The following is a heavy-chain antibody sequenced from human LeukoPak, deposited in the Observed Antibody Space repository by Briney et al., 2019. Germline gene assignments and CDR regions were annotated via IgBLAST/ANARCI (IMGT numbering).Heavy chain of an antibody. CDR3: ARGQVGLRYFDWLSREDYYYGMDV. V-gene: IGHV3-7*01. Sequence: GGSLTLSCAASGFTFSSYWMSWVRQAPGKGLEWVANIKQDGSEKYYVDSVKGRFTISRDNAKNSLYLQMNSLRAEDTAVYYCARGQVGLRYFDWLSREDYYYGMDVWGQGTTVTVSS. CDR2: IKQDGSEK. J-gene: IGHJ6*02. CDR1: GFTFSSYW. D-gene: IGHD3-9*01.